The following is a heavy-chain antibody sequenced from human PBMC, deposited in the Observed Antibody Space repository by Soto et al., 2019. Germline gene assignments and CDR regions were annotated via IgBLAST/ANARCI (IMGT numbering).Heavy chain of an antibody. CDR3: AGDGGPIEFYGMDV. J-gene: IGHJ6*02. CDR1: GFTFSSYG. D-gene: IGHD3-16*01. V-gene: IGHV3-48*02. Sequence: GGSLRLSCAASGFTFSSYGMNWVRQAQGKGLEWVSYISSSSTIYYADSVKGRFTISRDNAKNSLYLQMNSLRDEDTAVYYCAGDGGPIEFYGMDVWGQGTTVTVSS. CDR2: ISSSSTI.